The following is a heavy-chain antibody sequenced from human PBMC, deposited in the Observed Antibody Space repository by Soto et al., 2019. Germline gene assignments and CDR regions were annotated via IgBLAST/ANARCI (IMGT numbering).Heavy chain of an antibody. CDR1: GDILSGYT. J-gene: IGHJ6*04. V-gene: IGHV1-69*08. CDR2: LIPIIGAP. D-gene: IGHD1-1*01. CDR3: ARVSGTTEWTRGMDV. Sequence: VELEQSGAEVKKPGSSVEVACTTSGDILSGYTFSWVRQAPGQGLEWMGWLIPIIGAPFSTQKFQDRVALTADISTNTVYMDPRSLTSEDTAVYYCARVSGTTEWTRGMDVLGKGTTGTVPS.